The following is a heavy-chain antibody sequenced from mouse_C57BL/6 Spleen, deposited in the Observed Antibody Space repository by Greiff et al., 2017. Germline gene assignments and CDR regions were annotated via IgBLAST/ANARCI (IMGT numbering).Heavy chain of an antibody. D-gene: IGHD5-1-1*01. CDR1: GYTFTSYG. J-gene: IGHJ2*01. CDR3: ASEEIPRGFDY. CDR2: IYPRSGNT. V-gene: IGHV1-81*01. Sequence: VQLQQSGAELARPGASVKLSCKASGYTFTSYGISWVKQRTGQGLEWIGEIYPRSGNTYYNEKFKGKATLTADKSSSTAYMELRSLTSEDSAVYFCASEEIPRGFDYWGQGTTLTVSS.